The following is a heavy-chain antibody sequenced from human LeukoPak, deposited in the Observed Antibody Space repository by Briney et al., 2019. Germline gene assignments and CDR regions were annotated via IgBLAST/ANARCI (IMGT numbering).Heavy chain of an antibody. D-gene: IGHD3-9*01. CDR2: ISSSSSYT. V-gene: IGHV3-11*05. Sequence: GGSLRLSCAASGFTFSDYYMSWIRQAPGKGLEWVSYISSSSSYTNYADSVKGRFTISRDNAKNSLCLQMNSLRAEDTAVYYCARVSYDILTGYSDYGMDVWGQGTTVTVSS. CDR3: ARVSYDILTGYSDYGMDV. CDR1: GFTFSDYY. J-gene: IGHJ6*02.